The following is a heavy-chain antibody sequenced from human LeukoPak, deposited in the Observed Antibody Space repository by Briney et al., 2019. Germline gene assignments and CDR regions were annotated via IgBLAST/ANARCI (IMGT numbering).Heavy chain of an antibody. CDR3: VRWHGDYV. CDR1: GVSISSSGYY. D-gene: IGHD4-17*01. Sequence: SETLSLTCTVSGVSISSSGYYWGWIRQPPGKGLEWVGSLYYSGCTYYNPSLKSRATISVDTSKNQFSLKLTSVTAEDTAVYYCVRWHGDYVGGQGTLVTVSS. V-gene: IGHV4-39*01. J-gene: IGHJ4*02. CDR2: LYYSGCT.